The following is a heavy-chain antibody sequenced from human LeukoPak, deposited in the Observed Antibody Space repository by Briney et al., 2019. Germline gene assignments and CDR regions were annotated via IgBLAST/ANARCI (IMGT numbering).Heavy chain of an antibody. J-gene: IGHJ4*02. CDR3: AKDVGNYDFLDY. CDR1: GFTFSSYG. D-gene: IGHD3-3*01. Sequence: GGSLRLSCAASGFTFSSYGMHWVRQAPGKGLEWVAFIRYDGSNKYYAGSVKGRFTISRDNSKNTLYLQMNSLRAEDTAVYYCAKDVGNYDFLDYWGQGTLVTVSS. V-gene: IGHV3-30*02. CDR2: IRYDGSNK.